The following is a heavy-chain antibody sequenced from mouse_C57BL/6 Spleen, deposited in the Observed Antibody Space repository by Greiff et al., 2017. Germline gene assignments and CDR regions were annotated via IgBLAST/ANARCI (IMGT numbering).Heavy chain of an antibody. CDR3: ASSYYYGSRDWFAY. Sequence: QVQLQQPGAELVKPGATVKMSCKASGYTFTSYWITWVKQRPGQGLEWIGDLYPGSGSTNYNEKFKSKATLTVDTSSSTPYMQLISLTSEESAVYYCASSYYYGSRDWFAYWGQGTLVTVSA. CDR2: LYPGSGST. J-gene: IGHJ3*01. V-gene: IGHV1-55*01. CDR1: GYTFTSYW. D-gene: IGHD1-1*01.